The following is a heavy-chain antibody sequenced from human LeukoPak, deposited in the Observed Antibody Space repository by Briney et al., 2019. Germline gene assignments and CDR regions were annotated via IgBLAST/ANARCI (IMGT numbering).Heavy chain of an antibody. J-gene: IGHJ6*03. D-gene: IGHD6-6*01. Sequence: RTGGSLRLSCAASGFTFSGSAMHWVRQASGKGLEWVGRIRSKANSYATAYAASVKGRFTISRDDSKNTAYLQMNSLRAEDTAVYYCTHSSSSFRGEASRYYYYMDVWGKGTTVTVSS. CDR2: IRSKANSYAT. V-gene: IGHV3-73*01. CDR1: GFTFSGSA. CDR3: THSSSSFRGEASRYYYYMDV.